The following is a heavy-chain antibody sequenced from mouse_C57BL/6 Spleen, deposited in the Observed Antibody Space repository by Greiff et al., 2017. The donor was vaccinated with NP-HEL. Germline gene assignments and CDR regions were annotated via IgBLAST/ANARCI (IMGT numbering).Heavy chain of an antibody. CDR2: ISDGGSYT. D-gene: IGHD2-12*01. V-gene: IGHV5-4*01. CDR1: GFTFSSYA. CDR3: ARGDDDAMDY. J-gene: IGHJ4*01. Sequence: EVHLVESGGGLVKPGGSLKLSCAASGFTFSSYAMSWVRQTPEKRLEWVATISDGGSYTYYPDNVKGRFTISRDNAKNNLYLQMSHLKSEDTAMYYCARGDDDAMDYWGQGTSVTVSS.